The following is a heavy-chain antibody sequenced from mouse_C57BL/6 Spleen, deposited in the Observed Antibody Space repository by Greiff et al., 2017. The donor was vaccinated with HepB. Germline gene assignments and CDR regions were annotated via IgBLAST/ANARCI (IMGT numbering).Heavy chain of an antibody. CDR2: IDPSDSET. CDR1: GYTFTSYW. Sequence: QIQLQQPGAELVRPGSSVKLSCKASGYTFTSYWMHWVKQRPIQGLEWIGNIDPSDSETHYNQKFKDKATLTVDKSSSTAYMQLSSLTSEDSAVCYCARWVDPIYFDYWGQGTTLTVSS. D-gene: IGHD6-5*01. V-gene: IGHV1-52*01. CDR3: ARWVDPIYFDY. J-gene: IGHJ2*01.